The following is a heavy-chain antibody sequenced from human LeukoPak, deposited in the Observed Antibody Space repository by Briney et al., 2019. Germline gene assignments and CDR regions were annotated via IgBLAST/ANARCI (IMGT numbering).Heavy chain of an antibody. D-gene: IGHD4-11*01. CDR1: SVSISSYY. J-gene: IGHJ3*02. V-gene: IGHV4-59*08. CDR3: GTYSRQRGGGFDR. Sequence: SVALSLTCSVSSVSISSYYWMWIPPPPGKGLVWIGYTYYCGSTNYNPFLKSRVTISVATSKNQFFLKLSPATAADPAGYFCGTYSRQRGGGFDRGGEGTMVTASS. CDR2: TYYCGST.